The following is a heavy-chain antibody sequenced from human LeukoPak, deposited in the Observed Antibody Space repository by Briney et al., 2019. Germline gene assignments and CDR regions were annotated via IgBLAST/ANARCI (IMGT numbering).Heavy chain of an antibody. D-gene: IGHD3-10*01. CDR2: IYTSGST. Sequence: PSETLSLTCTVSGGSISSYYWSWIRQPAGKGLEWIGRIYTSGSTNYNPSLKSRVTMSVDTSKNQFSLKLSSVTAADTAVYYCAGDYPRNRWFGELANWFDPWGQGTLVTVSS. V-gene: IGHV4-4*07. CDR3: AGDYPRNRWFGELANWFDP. CDR1: GGSISSYY. J-gene: IGHJ5*02.